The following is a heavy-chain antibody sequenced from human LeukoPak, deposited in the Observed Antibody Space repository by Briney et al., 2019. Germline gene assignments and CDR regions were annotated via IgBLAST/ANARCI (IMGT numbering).Heavy chain of an antibody. V-gene: IGHV1-69*13. Sequence: ASVKVSCKASGGSFSSYGISWVRQAPGQGLEWMGGRIPIPGTTNLAQKFQGRLTITADESTSTAYMELNGLRVDDTAVYYCAREGPVGTAGFWGQGSLVTASS. CDR2: RIPIPGTT. CDR3: AREGPVGTAGF. CDR1: GGSFSSYG. D-gene: IGHD6-13*01. J-gene: IGHJ1*01.